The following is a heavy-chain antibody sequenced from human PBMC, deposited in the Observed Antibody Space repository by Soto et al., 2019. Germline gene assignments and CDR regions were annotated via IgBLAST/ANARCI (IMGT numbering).Heavy chain of an antibody. CDR3: ARWAYCSGGRCSRPTDDAFDI. Sequence: ASVKVSCKASGYTFTRYGISWVRQAPGQGLECMGWISAYNGNTDYAQKFQGRVTMTTDTSTSTAYMELRSLRFDDTAVYYCARWAYCSGGRCSRPTDDAFDIWGQGTMVTVSS. V-gene: IGHV1-18*01. D-gene: IGHD2-15*01. CDR1: GYTFTRYG. CDR2: ISAYNGNT. J-gene: IGHJ3*02.